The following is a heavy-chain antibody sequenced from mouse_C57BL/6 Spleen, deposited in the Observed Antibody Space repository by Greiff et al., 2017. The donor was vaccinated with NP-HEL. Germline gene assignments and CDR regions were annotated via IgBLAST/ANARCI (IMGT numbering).Heavy chain of an antibody. V-gene: IGHV1-69*01. CDR3: ARRAHYYAMDY. Sequence: QVQLQQSGAELVMPGASVKLSCKASGYTFTSYWMHWVKQRPGQGLEWIGEIDPSDSYTNYNQKFKGKSTLTVDKSSSTAYMQLSSLTSEDSAVYYCARRAHYYAMDYWGQGTSVTVSS. D-gene: IGHD3-1*01. J-gene: IGHJ4*01. CDR1: GYTFTSYW. CDR2: IDPSDSYT.